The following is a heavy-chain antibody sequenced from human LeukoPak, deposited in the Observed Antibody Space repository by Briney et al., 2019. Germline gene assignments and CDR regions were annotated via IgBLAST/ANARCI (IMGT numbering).Heavy chain of an antibody. J-gene: IGHJ5*02. CDR3: ARGGIAAAGTGWFDP. Sequence: PSETLSLTCAVSGGSISSGGYSWSWIRQPPGKGLEWIGYIYHSGSTYYNPSLKSRVTISVDRSKNQFSLKLSSVTAADTAVYYCARGGIAAAGTGWFDPWSQGTLVTVSS. V-gene: IGHV4-30-2*01. CDR1: GGSISSGGYS. CDR2: IYHSGST. D-gene: IGHD6-13*01.